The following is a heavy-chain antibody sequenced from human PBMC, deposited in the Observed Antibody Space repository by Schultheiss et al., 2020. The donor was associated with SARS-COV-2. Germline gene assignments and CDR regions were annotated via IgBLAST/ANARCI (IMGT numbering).Heavy chain of an antibody. CDR1: GGSISSGYY. J-gene: IGHJ2*01. D-gene: IGHD3-3*01. V-gene: IGHV4-38-2*02. CDR3: ARDRYDFWSGYVSYWYFDL. Sequence: SETLSLTCTVSGGSISSGYYWGWIRQPPGKGLEWIGEINHSGSTNYNPSLKSRVTISVDTSKNQFSLKLSSVTAADTAVYYCARDRYDFWSGYVSYWYFDLWGRGTLVTVSS. CDR2: INHSGST.